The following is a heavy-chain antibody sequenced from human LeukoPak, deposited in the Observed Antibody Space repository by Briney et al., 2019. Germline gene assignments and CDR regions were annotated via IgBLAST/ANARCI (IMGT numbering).Heavy chain of an antibody. CDR3: ARGQFQRDY. CDR1: GYSITSSSW. J-gene: IGHJ4*02. V-gene: IGHV4-28*03. CDR2: VNHSGRT. Sequence: SETLSLTCAVSGYSITSSSWWDWIRQPPGKGLEWIGEVNHSGRTNYNPSLKSRVTISVDPSKSQFSLNLRSVTAADTAVYYCARGQFQRDYWGQGTLVIVSS.